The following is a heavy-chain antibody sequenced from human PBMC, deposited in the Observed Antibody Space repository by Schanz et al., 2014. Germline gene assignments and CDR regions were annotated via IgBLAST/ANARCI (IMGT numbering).Heavy chain of an antibody. V-gene: IGHV3-74*01. CDR1: TFTFSSYW. D-gene: IGHD3-22*01. J-gene: IGHJ4*02. CDR2: IDRDGSRT. Sequence: EVQLVESGGGLVQPGGSLRLSCAASTFTFSSYWMHWVRQAPGKGLVWVSRIDRDGSRTNYADSVKGRFTISRDNAKSTVYLQMNSLGVEDMAVYYCARDKGGYYPFDYWGQGSLVTVSS. CDR3: ARDKGGYYPFDY.